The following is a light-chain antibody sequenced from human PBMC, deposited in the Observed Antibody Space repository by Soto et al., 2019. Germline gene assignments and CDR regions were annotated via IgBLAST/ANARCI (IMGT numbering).Light chain of an antibody. CDR1: RSVRSY. CDR2: DAS. V-gene: IGKV3-11*01. CDR3: QQRYAWPPIT. Sequence: ELVLTQSPATLSLSPGERATLSCRASRSVRSYLAWYQQKPGQAPRLLIYDASNRAAGIPARFSGSGSETDFTLTISNLEPEDFAVYYCQQRYAWPPITFGQGTHWRL. J-gene: IGKJ5*01.